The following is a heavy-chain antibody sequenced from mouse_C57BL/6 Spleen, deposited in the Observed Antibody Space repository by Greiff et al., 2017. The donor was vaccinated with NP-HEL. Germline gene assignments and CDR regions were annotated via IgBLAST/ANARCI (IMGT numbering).Heavy chain of an antibody. CDR1: EYTFTDYY. V-gene: IGHV1-19*01. J-gene: IGHJ2*01. Sequence: EVQLQQSGPVLVKPGASVKMSCKASEYTFTDYYMNWVKQSHGKSLEWIGVINPYNGGTSYNQKFKGTATLTVDKSSSTAYMELNSLTSEDSAVYYCASMAYISNYFDYWGQGTTLTVSS. CDR2: INPYNGGT. CDR3: ASMAYISNYFDY. D-gene: IGHD2-5*01.